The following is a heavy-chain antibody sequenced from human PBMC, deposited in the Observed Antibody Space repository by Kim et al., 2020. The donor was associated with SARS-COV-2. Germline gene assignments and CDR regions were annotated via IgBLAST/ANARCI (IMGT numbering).Heavy chain of an antibody. CDR1: GFTFSSYA. Sequence: GGSLRLSCAASGFTFSSYAMSWVRQAPGKGLEWVSAISGSGGSTYYADSVKGRFTISRDNSKNTLYLQMNSLRAEDTAVYYCAYDILTGYYLRGTYFDYCGQGTLVTVSS. CDR2: ISGSGGST. V-gene: IGHV3-23*01. CDR3: AYDILTGYYLRGTYFDY. D-gene: IGHD3-9*01. J-gene: IGHJ4*02.